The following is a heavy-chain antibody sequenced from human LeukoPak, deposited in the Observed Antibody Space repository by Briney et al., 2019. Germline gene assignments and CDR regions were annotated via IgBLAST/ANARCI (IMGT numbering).Heavy chain of an antibody. CDR2: VYYSGST. D-gene: IGHD3-3*01. Sequence: PSETLTLTCTVSGGAISSYCWTWIRQPPGKGLEWIGYVYYSGSTNQNPSLNSRVTISIDMSKNQFSLTLNSVTAADTAVYYCARVVFGVVTNLYYYYMDVWGKGTTVTVSS. J-gene: IGHJ6*03. CDR1: GGAISSYC. CDR3: ARVVFGVVTNLYYYYMDV. V-gene: IGHV4-59*01.